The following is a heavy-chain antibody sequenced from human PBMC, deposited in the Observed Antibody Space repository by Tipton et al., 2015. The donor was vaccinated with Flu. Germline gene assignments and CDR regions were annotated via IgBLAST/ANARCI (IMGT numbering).Heavy chain of an antibody. D-gene: IGHD1-26*01. J-gene: IGHJ5*01. Sequence: GLVKPSETLSLTCSVSDYSISSGYYWGWIRQPPGKGLEWIGRIFVGGGTNYNPSLRGRVSMSADTYKNEISLRLTSVTAADTAVYYCAREQSGSQSHLVAWGHGTLVTVSS. CDR1: DYSISSGYY. CDR3: AREQSGSQSHLVA. CDR2: IFVGGGT. V-gene: IGHV4-38-2*02.